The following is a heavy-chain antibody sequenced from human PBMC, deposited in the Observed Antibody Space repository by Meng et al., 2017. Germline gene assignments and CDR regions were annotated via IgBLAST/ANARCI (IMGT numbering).Heavy chain of an antibody. J-gene: IGHJ5*02. CDR1: GYTFTSYA. CDR2: INTNTGNP. D-gene: IGHD2-15*01. Sequence: HVQLWPFWFELKKPGASVKVSCKASGYTFTSYAMNWVRQAPGQGLEWMGWINTNTGNPTYAQGFTGRFVFSLDTSVSTAYLQISSLKAEDTAVYYCARLVAGTFGQLFDPWGQGTLVTVSS. CDR3: ARLVAGTFGQLFDP. V-gene: IGHV7-4-1*02.